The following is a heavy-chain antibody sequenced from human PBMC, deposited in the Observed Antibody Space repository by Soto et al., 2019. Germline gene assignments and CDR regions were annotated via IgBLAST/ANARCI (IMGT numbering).Heavy chain of an antibody. CDR2: VIPLFGAA. D-gene: IGHD3-22*01. CDR1: GGTFSNYG. V-gene: IGHV1-69*13. Sequence: SVKVSCKASGGTFSNYGINWVRQAPGQGLEWMGGVIPLFGAANYAQKFQGRVTITADASTSMVYMQLSSLRSEDTAVYYCAREQHDPYDASGYYFNWFGPWGQGTLVTVSS. CDR3: AREQHDPYDASGYYFNWFGP. J-gene: IGHJ5*02.